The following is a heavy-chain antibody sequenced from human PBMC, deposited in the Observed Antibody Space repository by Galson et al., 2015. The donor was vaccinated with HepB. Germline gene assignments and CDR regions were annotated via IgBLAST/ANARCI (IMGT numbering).Heavy chain of an antibody. CDR2: ISYDGGNK. D-gene: IGHD1-26*01. CDR1: GFTFSSYG. J-gene: IGHJ3*02. V-gene: IGHV3-30*18. Sequence: SLRLSCAASGFTFSSYGMHWIRQAPGKGLEWVAVISYDGGNKYYADSVKGRFTISRDNSKNTLYLQMNSLRAEDTAVYYCAKDDVVGATTGFFDAFDIWGQGTMVTVSS. CDR3: AKDDVVGATTGFFDAFDI.